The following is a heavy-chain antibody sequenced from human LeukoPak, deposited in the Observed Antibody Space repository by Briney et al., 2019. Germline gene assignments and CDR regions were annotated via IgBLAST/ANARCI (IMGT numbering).Heavy chain of an antibody. Sequence: GASLRLSCAASGFTFSSYAMSWVRQAPGKGLGWVSTITGSGATTFYADSVKGRFTISKDNSKNTLYLQMNSLGAEDTALYYCAKGNGDYRLGSVSADYWGRGTLVTVSS. D-gene: IGHD4-17*01. CDR1: GFTFSSYA. J-gene: IGHJ4*02. CDR2: ITGSGATT. CDR3: AKGNGDYRLGSVSADY. V-gene: IGHV3-23*01.